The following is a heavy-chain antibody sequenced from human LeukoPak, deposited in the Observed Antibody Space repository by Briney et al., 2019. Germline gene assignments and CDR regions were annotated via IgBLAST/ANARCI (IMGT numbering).Heavy chain of an antibody. Sequence: PGGSLRLSCAASGFTFSSYWMSWVRQAPGKGLEWVANINKGGSEKYYVDSVKGRFTISRDNAKNSLYLQMNSLRGDDTAVYYCARVQIGTTNWFDPWGQGTLVIVSS. D-gene: IGHD1-1*01. V-gene: IGHV3-7*04. CDR3: ARVQIGTTNWFDP. CDR2: INKGGSEK. CDR1: GFTFSSYW. J-gene: IGHJ5*02.